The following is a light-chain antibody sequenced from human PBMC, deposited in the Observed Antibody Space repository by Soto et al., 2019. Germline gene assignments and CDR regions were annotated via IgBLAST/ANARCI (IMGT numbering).Light chain of an antibody. Sequence: EVVLTQSPATLSLSPGERAALSFMASQSLRSLFAWYQQTPGRAPRLLIYDASNRATGVPPRFSGSGSGANFTLTISSLEPEDSAIYYCQQRSNWPWTFGQGTKVDIK. V-gene: IGKV3-11*01. CDR1: QSLRSL. CDR2: DAS. J-gene: IGKJ1*01. CDR3: QQRSNWPWT.